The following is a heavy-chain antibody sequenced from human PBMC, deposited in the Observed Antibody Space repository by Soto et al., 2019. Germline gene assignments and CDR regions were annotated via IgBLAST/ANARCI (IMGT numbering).Heavy chain of an antibody. V-gene: IGHV4-59*01. D-gene: IGHD3-3*01. CDR2: IYYSGST. Sequence: SETLSLTCTVSCGSISSYYWSCIRQPAGKGLEWIVYIYYSGSTNYNPSLKSRVTISVDTSKNQFSLKLSSVTAADTAVYYCASVGLRFLESEYWAQGTLVTVSS. CDR1: CGSISSYY. J-gene: IGHJ4*02. CDR3: ASVGLRFLESEY.